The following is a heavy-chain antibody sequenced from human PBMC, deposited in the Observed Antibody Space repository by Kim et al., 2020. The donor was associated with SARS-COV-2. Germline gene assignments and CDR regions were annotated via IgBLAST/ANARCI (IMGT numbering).Heavy chain of an antibody. D-gene: IGHD3-10*01. Sequence: SRVTISVDTSKNQFSLKLSSVTAADTAVYYCARDFFVTMVRGIPANWFDPWGQGTLVTVSS. J-gene: IGHJ5*02. V-gene: IGHV4-39*07. CDR3: ARDFFVTMVRGIPANWFDP.